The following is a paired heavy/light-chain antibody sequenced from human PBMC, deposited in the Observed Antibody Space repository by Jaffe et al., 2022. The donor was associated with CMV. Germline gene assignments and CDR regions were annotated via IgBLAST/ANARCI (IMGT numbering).Heavy chain of an antibody. CDR3: AKGPYSSSSDWFDP. CDR2: ISGSGSGP. J-gene: IGHJ5*02. Sequence: EVQLVESGGGLVQPGGSLRLSCAASGFTFSSYAMGWVRQAPGKGLEWVSTISGSGSGPYYADSVTGRFMISRDNSKNTLHLQMTSLRADDTAVYYCAKGPYSSSSDWFDPWGHGTLVTVSS. D-gene: IGHD6-6*01. CDR1: GFTFSSYA. V-gene: IGHV3-23*04.
Light chain of an antibody. CDR3: QAWGINTAHYV. CDR1: KLGNKY. J-gene: IGLJ1*01. Sequence: SYELTQPPSVSVSPGQTASITCSGDKLGNKYVYWYQQKPGQSPVLVISQDNKRPPGIPERFSGSNSGNTATLTISGTQTVDEADYHCQAWGINTAHYVFGTGTKVTVL. CDR2: QDN. V-gene: IGLV3-1*01.